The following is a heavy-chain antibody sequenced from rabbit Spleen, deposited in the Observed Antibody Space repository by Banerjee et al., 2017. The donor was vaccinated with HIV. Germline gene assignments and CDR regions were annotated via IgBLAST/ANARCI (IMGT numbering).Heavy chain of an antibody. CDR2: INAATGKG. J-gene: IGHJ4*01. D-gene: IGHD1-1*01. CDR3: ARDLVGVIGWNFIL. CDR1: GFSFSDRDV. Sequence: QEQLEESGGGLVKPGGSLTFTCEASGFSFSDRDVMCWVRQAPGKGLEWIACINAATGKGVYASWAKGRFAISKTSSTTVTLQMTSLTIADTATYFCARDLVGVIGWNFILWGQGTLVTVS. V-gene: IGHV1S45*01.